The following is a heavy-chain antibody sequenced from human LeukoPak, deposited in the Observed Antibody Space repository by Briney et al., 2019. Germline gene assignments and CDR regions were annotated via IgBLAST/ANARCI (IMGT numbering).Heavy chain of an antibody. CDR2: IYYRGST. V-gene: IGHV4-59*01. J-gene: IGHJ4*02. D-gene: IGHD5-24*01. CDR3: ARDNGGRWLQFFDY. Sequence: PSETLSLTCTVSGGSISSYYWGWIRQPPGEGLEWIGSIYYRGSTNYNPSLKSRVTISVDTSKNQFSLKLSSVTAADTAVYYCARDNGGRWLQFFDYWGQGALVTVSS. CDR1: GGSISSYY.